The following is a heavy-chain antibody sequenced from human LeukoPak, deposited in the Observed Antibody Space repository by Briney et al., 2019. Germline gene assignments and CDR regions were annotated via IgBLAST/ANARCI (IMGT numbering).Heavy chain of an antibody. CDR2: ISHTGGA. Sequence: SAPLSLTCALSGESVSGYYWTGVRHPLGKGLEWIGEISHTGGANYNPSLKSRVTIGLDTSKKQLSLKLESVTAADTAVYYCAREDYGTGSYYRGDAFDIWGHGTMVTVSS. CDR3: AREDYGTGSYYRGDAFDI. D-gene: IGHD3-10*01. V-gene: IGHV4-34*01. J-gene: IGHJ3*02. CDR1: GESVSGYY.